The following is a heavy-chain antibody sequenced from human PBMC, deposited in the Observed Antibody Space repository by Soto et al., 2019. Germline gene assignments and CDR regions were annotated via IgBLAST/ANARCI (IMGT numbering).Heavy chain of an antibody. Sequence: LSLTCTVSGGSISSGDYYWSWIRQPPGKGLEWIGYIYYSGSTYYNPSLKSRVTISVDTSKNQFSLKLSSVTAADTAVYYCARDPYYDILTGPRGGMDVWGQGTTVTVSS. CDR3: ARDPYYDILTGPRGGMDV. V-gene: IGHV4-30-4*01. CDR1: GGSISSGDYY. CDR2: IYYSGST. J-gene: IGHJ6*02. D-gene: IGHD3-9*01.